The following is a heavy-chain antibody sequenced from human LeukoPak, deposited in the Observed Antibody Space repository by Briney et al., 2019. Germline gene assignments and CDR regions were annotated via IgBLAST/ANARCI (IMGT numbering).Heavy chain of an antibody. J-gene: IGHJ4*02. CDR2: ISYDGSNK. V-gene: IGHV3-30-3*01. Sequence: PGGSLRLSCAASGFTFSSYAMHWVRQAPGKGLEWVAVISYDGSNKYYADSVKGRFTISRDNSKNTLYLQMNSLRAEDTAVYYCAGGSGYYFTSWGLGTLVTVSS. CDR1: GFTFSSYA. CDR3: AGGSGYYFTS. D-gene: IGHD3-22*01.